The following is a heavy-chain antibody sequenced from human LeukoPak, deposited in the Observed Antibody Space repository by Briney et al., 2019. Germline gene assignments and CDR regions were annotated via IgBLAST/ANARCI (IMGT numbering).Heavy chain of an antibody. Sequence: GRSLRLSCAASGFTLSRYAMHWVRQAPGKGPEWVAVISYDGSIKYYADSVKGRFTISRDNSKNTVYLRMTSLRGEDTAVYYCARIADQDDWEVPFDYWGQGTLVTVSS. D-gene: IGHD3-9*01. J-gene: IGHJ4*02. CDR3: ARIADQDDWEVPFDY. V-gene: IGHV3-30*04. CDR2: ISYDGSIK. CDR1: GFTLSRYA.